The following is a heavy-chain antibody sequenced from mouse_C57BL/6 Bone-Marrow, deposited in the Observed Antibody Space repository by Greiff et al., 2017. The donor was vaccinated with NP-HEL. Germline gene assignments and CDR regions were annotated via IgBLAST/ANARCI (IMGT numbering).Heavy chain of an antibody. CDR1: GYTFTSSW. D-gene: IGHD2-4*01. CDR2: INPSSGYT. V-gene: IGHV1-7*01. CDR3: AKLRRRGYAMDY. J-gene: IGHJ4*01. Sequence: VQLQQSGAELAKPGASVTLSCKASGYTFTSSWMPWVKQRPGQGLAWLGYINPSSGYTKYNQKFQDKATLTADKSSSTAYMQLSSLTYEYSAVYYCAKLRRRGYAMDYWGQGTSATVSS.